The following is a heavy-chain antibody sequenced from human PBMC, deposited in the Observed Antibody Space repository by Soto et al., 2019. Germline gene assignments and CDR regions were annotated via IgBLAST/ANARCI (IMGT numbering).Heavy chain of an antibody. V-gene: IGHV5-10-1*01. CDR2: IDPSDSYT. CDR1: GYSFTSYW. D-gene: IGHD5-18*01. J-gene: IGHJ6*02. Sequence: GESLKISCKGSGYSFTSYWISCVRQMPGKGLEWMGMIDPSDSYTNYSPSFQGHVTISADKASSTAYLQWRSLKASDTAMYYCASTGYSYGMVSPIGGYYYGMDAWGQGTTVTVS. CDR3: ASTGYSYGMVSPIGGYYYGMDA.